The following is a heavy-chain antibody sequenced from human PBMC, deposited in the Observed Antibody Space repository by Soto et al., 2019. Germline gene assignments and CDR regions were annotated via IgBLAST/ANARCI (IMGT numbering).Heavy chain of an antibody. J-gene: IGHJ5*02. V-gene: IGHV1-3*04. D-gene: IGHD5-12*01. CDR2: INTGNGNT. CDR1: GITSTTYA. CDR3: ARAISGYVT. Sequence: QVQLVQSGAEVKKPGASVKVSCKASGITSTTYAIHWVRQAPGHGLEWMGWINTGNGNTRYSQRFVGRVSLTTDTSTSTASMDLSSLTSEDTAVYYCARAISGYVTWGQGTLITVSS.